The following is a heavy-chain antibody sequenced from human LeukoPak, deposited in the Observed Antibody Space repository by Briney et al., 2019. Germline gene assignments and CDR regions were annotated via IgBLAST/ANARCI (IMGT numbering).Heavy chain of an antibody. CDR3: ARERYYYDSSGYIFDY. CDR1: GGSISSDNYY. J-gene: IGHJ4*02. CDR2: IYYSGST. D-gene: IGHD3-22*01. V-gene: IGHV4-30-4*01. Sequence: SETLSLTCTVSGGSISSDNYYWTWVRQHPGEGLEWIGYIYYSGSTYYNPSLKSRVTISVDTSKNQFSLKLSSVTAADTAVYYCARERYYYDSSGYIFDYWGQGTLVTVSS.